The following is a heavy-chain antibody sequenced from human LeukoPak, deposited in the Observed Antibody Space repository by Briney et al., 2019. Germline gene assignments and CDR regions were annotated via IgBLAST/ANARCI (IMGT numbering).Heavy chain of an antibody. J-gene: IGHJ5*02. D-gene: IGHD3-3*01. CDR1: GGSISSYY. Sequence: SETLSLTCTVSGGSISSYYWSWIRQPPGKGLEWIGYIYYSGSTNYNPSLKSRVTISVDTSTNQFSLKLSSVTAADTAVYYCARVSPPDYDFWSGYYTGSWFDPWGQGTLVTVSS. CDR3: ARVSPPDYDFWSGYYTGSWFDP. V-gene: IGHV4-59*01. CDR2: IYYSGST.